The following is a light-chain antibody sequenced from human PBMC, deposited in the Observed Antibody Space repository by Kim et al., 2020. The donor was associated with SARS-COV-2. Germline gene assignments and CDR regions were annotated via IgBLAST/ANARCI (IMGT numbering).Light chain of an antibody. J-gene: IGKJ2*01. CDR1: HSISSW. CDR3: QQYSSYPYT. V-gene: IGKV1-5*03. CDR2: KAS. Sequence: DIQMTQSPSTLSASVGDRVTITCRASHSISSWLAWYQQKAGKAPKVLIYKASTLESGVPSRFSGSGAGTEFTLTITSLQPDDFATYYCQQYSSYPYTFGQGTMLEI.